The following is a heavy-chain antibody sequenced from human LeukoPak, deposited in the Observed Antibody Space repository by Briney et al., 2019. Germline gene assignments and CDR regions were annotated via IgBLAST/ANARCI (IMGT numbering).Heavy chain of an antibody. D-gene: IGHD2-2*01. Sequence: SVKVSCKASGGTFSSYAISWVRQAPGQGLEWMGRIIPIFGTANYAQKFQGRVTITTDESTSTAYMELSSLRSEDTAVYYCASCGSSTSWYFMDVWGKGTTVTVSS. CDR1: GGTFSSYA. CDR2: IIPIFGTA. J-gene: IGHJ6*03. CDR3: ASCGSSTSWYFMDV. V-gene: IGHV1-69*05.